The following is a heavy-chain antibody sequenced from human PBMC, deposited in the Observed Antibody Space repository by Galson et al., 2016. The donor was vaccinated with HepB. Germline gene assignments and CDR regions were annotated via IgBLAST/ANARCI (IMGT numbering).Heavy chain of an antibody. Sequence: SLRLSCAASGFTFGMYAMTWVRQAPGKGLEWVSSISATGGTIKYADSVKGRFAISRDNSKNTLFLQMNSLRAEDTAVYYCAKGGTGIAVPVDLWGQGTLVTVSS. D-gene: IGHD6-19*01. CDR1: GFTFGMYA. CDR3: AKGGTGIAVPVDL. V-gene: IGHV3-23*01. J-gene: IGHJ5*02. CDR2: ISATGGTI.